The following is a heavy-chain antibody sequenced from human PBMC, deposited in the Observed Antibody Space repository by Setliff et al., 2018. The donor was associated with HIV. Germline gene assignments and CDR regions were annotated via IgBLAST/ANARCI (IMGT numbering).Heavy chain of an antibody. CDR1: GGSVGSGSYY. Sequence: LSLTCSVSGGSVGSGSYYWSWIRQSPGKGLEWLGYIYYSGSTTYNPSLRSRVTISIDTSKNQFSLNLRSVTAADTAVYYCARQTATGTSATFDSWGQGSLVTVSS. D-gene: IGHD2-21*02. CDR2: IYYSGST. V-gene: IGHV4-61*01. CDR3: ARQTATGTSATFDS. J-gene: IGHJ4*02.